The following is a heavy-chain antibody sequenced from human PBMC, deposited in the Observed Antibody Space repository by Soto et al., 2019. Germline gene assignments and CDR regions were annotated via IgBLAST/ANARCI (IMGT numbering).Heavy chain of an antibody. CDR1: GVTFSAYY. D-gene: IGHD3-3*01. CDR3: ARGFVCSTIFGVVPSGYGIDV. V-gene: IGHV4-34*01. Sequence: SETLSLTCAAYGVTFSAYYWNWIRQPPGKGLEWIGEVSHSGSTNYNPALNGQGSITVDTSKNQNSLKLRSVTAADAAVYYCARGFVCSTIFGVVPSGYGIDVWGQGTTVTVSS. CDR2: VSHSGST. J-gene: IGHJ6*02.